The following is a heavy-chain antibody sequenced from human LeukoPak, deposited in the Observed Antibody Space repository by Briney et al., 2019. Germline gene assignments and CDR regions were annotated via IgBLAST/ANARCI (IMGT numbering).Heavy chain of an antibody. CDR1: GFTFSNYA. D-gene: IGHD3-10*01. CDR3: AKDLDGITTRLGGY. CDR2: VSGSGGNT. V-gene: IGHV3-23*01. Sequence: PGGSLRLSCAASGFTFSNYAMSWVRQAPGKGLEWVSGVSGSGGNTYYADSVKGRFTISRDNSRNTLYLQMNSLRAEDTAVYYCAKDLDGITTRLGGYWGQGTLVTVSS. J-gene: IGHJ4*02.